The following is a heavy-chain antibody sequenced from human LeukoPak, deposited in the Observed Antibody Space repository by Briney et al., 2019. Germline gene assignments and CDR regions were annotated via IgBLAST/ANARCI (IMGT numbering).Heavy chain of an antibody. CDR2: IKQDGSEK. CDR3: SRSLDY. Sequence: GGSLRLSCAASGFPFSGSWMDWVRQAPGKRMEWVANIKQDGSEKHYADSVKGRFTISRDNAKNSLFLQMSGLRAEDTTVYYCSRSLDYWGQGALVTVSS. V-gene: IGHV3-7*01. CDR1: GFPFSGSW. J-gene: IGHJ4*02.